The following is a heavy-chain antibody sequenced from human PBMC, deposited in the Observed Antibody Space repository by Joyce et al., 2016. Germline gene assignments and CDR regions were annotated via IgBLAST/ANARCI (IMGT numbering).Heavy chain of an antibody. J-gene: IGHJ3*01. CDR2: MYYSGSS. CDR1: GGSFISGDSY. D-gene: IGHD3-10*01. Sequence: QVQLQESGPGLVKPSQTLSLTCSVSGGSFISGDSYWSWIRQHPEKGLEWIGYMYYSGSSYYNPSLKSRVIMSLDTSTDQFSLKMNSVTAADTAVYYCARGSVRWMVEGVDALHVWGQGTLVTVSS. CDR3: ARGSVRWMVEGVDALHV. V-gene: IGHV4-31*03.